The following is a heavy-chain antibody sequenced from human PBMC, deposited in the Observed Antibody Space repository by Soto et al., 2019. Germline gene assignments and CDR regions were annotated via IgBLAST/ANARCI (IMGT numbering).Heavy chain of an antibody. CDR2: IYYSGST. J-gene: IGHJ5*02. D-gene: IGHD3-16*01. CDR1: GGSISSYY. CDR3: ARIGGLGEYDWFDP. Sequence: PSETLSLTCTVSGGSISSYYWSWIRQPPGKGLEWIGYIYYSGSTNYNPSLKSRVTISVDTSKNQFSLKLSSVTAADTAVYYCARIGGLGEYDWFDPWGQGTQVTVYS. V-gene: IGHV4-59*01.